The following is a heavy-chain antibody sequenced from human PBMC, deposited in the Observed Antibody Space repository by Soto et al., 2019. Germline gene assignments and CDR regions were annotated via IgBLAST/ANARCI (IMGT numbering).Heavy chain of an antibody. Sequence: GGSLRLSCAASGFTFDDYAMHWVRQAPGKGLEWVSGISWNSGSIGYADSVKGRFTISRDNAKNSLYLQMNSLRAEDTALYYCAKDIRSSGYDAFDIWGQGIMVTVSS. D-gene: IGHD5-12*01. J-gene: IGHJ3*02. CDR3: AKDIRSSGYDAFDI. V-gene: IGHV3-9*01. CDR1: GFTFDDYA. CDR2: ISWNSGSI.